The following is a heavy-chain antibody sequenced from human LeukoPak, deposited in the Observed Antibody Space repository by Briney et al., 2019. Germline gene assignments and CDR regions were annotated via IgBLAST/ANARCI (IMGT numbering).Heavy chain of an antibody. V-gene: IGHV3-23*01. D-gene: IGHD4-17*01. CDR3: AKDVYGDYGGLDY. J-gene: IGHJ4*02. CDR1: GFPFGTYA. CDR2: IRGSDGST. Sequence: GGSLRLSCAASGFPFGTYAMSWVRQAPGKGLEWVSSIRGSDGSTYYADSVKGRFAISRDSSKNTLYLQMNSLRAEDTAVYYCAKDVYGDYGGLDYWGQGTLVTVSS.